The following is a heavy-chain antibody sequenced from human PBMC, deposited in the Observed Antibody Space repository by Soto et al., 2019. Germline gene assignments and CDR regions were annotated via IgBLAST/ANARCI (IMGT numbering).Heavy chain of an antibody. CDR2: IYPGDSDT. Sequence: GESLKISCKGSGYSFTSYWIGWVRQMPGKGLEWMGIIYPGDSDTRYSPSFQGQVTISADKSISTAYLQWSSLKASDTAMYYCARLLCLSTSCYTGSRHFFDYWGQGALVTVHS. D-gene: IGHD2-2*02. CDR3: ARLLCLSTSCYTGSRHFFDY. V-gene: IGHV5-51*01. CDR1: GYSFTSYW. J-gene: IGHJ4*02.